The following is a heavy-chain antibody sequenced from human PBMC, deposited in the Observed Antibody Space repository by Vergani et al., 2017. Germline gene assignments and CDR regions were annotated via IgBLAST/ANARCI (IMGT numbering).Heavy chain of an antibody. V-gene: IGHV4-59*12. J-gene: IGHJ3*02. D-gene: IGHD6-13*01. CDR1: GGSISSYY. Sequence: QVQLQESGPGLVKPSETLSLTCTVSGGSISSYYWSWIRQPPGKGLEWIGYIYYSGSTNYNPSLKSRVTISVDTSKNQFSLKLSSVTAADTAVYYCARALGQQLVRSSAFDIWGQGTMVTVSS. CDR2: IYYSGST. CDR3: ARALGQQLVRSSAFDI.